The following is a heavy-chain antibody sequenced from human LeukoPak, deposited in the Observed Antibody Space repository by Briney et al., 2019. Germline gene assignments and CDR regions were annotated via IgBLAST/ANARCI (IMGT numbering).Heavy chain of an antibody. CDR1: GFAFIDYS. Sequence: GGSLRLSCVASGFAFIDYSMNWVRKAPGKGLEWVSYISSSDNTIHYADSVKGRFTISRDNAKNSLYLEMNGLRDEDTAVYYCARVHRGYSYGRLDYWGQGTLVTVSS. CDR2: ISSSDNTI. J-gene: IGHJ4*02. D-gene: IGHD5-18*01. CDR3: ARVHRGYSYGRLDY. V-gene: IGHV3-48*02.